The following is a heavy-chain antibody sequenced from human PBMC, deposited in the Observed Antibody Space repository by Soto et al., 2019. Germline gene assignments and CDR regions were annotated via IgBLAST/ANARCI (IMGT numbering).Heavy chain of an antibody. J-gene: IGHJ6*03. CDR3: ASGGDYYYYYMDV. Sequence: ASETLSLTCAVYGGSFSGYYWSWIRQPPGKGLEWIGEINHSGSTNYNPSLKSRVTISVDTSKNQFSLKLSSVTAADTAVYYCASGGDYYYYYMDVWGKGTTVTVSS. V-gene: IGHV4-34*01. CDR2: INHSGST. CDR1: GGSFSGYY.